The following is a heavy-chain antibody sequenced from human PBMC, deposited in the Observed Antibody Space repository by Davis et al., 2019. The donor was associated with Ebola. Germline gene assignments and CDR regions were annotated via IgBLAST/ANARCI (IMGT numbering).Heavy chain of an antibody. CDR2: IRYDGSNK. CDR3: ARDRGWSKGFDP. J-gene: IGHJ5*02. Sequence: GESLKISCAASGFTFSNYGLHWVRQAPGKGLEWVAFIRYDGSNKYYADSVKGRFTISRDNSKNTLYLQMNSLRAEDTAVYYCARDRGWSKGFDPWGQGTLVTVSS. D-gene: IGHD1-26*01. V-gene: IGHV3-30*02. CDR1: GFTFSNYG.